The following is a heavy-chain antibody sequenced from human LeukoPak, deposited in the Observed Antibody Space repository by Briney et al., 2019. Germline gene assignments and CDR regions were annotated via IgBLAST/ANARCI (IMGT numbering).Heavy chain of an antibody. D-gene: IGHD3-22*01. V-gene: IGHV1-24*01. Sequence: ASVRASCKVSEYTLTDLSMHWVRQAPGKGLEWMGGFDPEDGKTIYAQKFQGRVTMTEDTSTDTSYMELSSLRSEDTAVYFCATDRSNYDRYVFDYWGQGTLVTVSS. CDR1: EYTLTDLS. J-gene: IGHJ4*02. CDR3: ATDRSNYDRYVFDY. CDR2: FDPEDGKT.